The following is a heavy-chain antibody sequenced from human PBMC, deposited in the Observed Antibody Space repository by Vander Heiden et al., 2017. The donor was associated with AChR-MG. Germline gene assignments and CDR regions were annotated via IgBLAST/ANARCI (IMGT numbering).Heavy chain of an antibody. CDR2: INPIFGTA. J-gene: IGHJ5*02. Sequence: QVQLVPSGAEVKKPGSSVKVSCTSAGRSVSSDAGSGVRRAPGQGLEGMGGINPIFGTASYAQTFQGRITITAVESTSTAYMELSSLRSEDTAVYYCARDISTPLAWFDAWGQGTLVTVSS. V-gene: IGHV1-69*01. CDR3: ARDISTPLAWFDA. D-gene: IGHD2-2*01. CDR1: GRSVSSDA.